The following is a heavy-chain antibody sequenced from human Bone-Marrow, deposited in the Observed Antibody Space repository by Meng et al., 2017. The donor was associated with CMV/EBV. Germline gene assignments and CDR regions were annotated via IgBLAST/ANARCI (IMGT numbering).Heavy chain of an antibody. CDR2: IYSGGSST. Sequence: GESLKISCAASGFTFSSYAMSWVRQAPGKGLEWVSVIYSGGSSTYYADSVKGRFTISRDNSKNTLYLQMNSLRAEDTAVYYCARDGSPRGGMDVWGQGTTVTVSS. V-gene: IGHV3-23*03. J-gene: IGHJ6*02. D-gene: IGHD6-13*01. CDR3: ARDGSPRGGMDV. CDR1: GFTFSSYA.